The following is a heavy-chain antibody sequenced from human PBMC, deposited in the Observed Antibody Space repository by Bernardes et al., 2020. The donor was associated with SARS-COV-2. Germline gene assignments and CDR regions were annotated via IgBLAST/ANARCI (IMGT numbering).Heavy chain of an antibody. CDR3: AKPAVAGKGFDY. Sequence: GGSLRLSCAASGFTFTNYAMNWVRQAPWKGLEWVAAVSARGGGTYYADSVKGRFTISRDNSKNTLYLQMNSLRAEDTAVYYCAKPAVAGKGFDYWGQGTLVTVSS. D-gene: IGHD6-19*01. V-gene: IGHV3-23*01. CDR2: VSARGGGT. J-gene: IGHJ4*02. CDR1: GFTFTNYA.